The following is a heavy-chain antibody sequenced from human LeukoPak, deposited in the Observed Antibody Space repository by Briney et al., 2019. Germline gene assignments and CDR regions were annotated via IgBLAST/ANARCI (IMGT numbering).Heavy chain of an antibody. CDR1: GYSFTSYW. J-gene: IGHJ6*02. CDR2: IYPADSDT. V-gene: IGHV5-51*01. Sequence: GESLKISCKGSGYSFTSYWIGWVRQMPGKGLQWMGIIYPADSDTRYSPSFQGQVTISADKSISTAYLQWSSLKASDTAMYYCARGRVIYGSGSFYGMDVWGQGTTVTVSS. CDR3: ARGRVIYGSGSFYGMDV. D-gene: IGHD3-10*01.